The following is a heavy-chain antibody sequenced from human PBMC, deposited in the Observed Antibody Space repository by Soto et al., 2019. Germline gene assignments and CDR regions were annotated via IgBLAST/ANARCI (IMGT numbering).Heavy chain of an antibody. Sequence: GGSLRLSCAASGFTFSGSAMHWVRQASGKGLEWVGRIRSKANSYATAYAASVKGRFTISRDDSKNTAYLQMNSLKTEDTAVYYCTSLTTVTTGYYYYYMDVWGKGTTVTVSS. D-gene: IGHD4-17*01. CDR3: TSLTTVTTGYYYYYMDV. CDR1: GFTFSGSA. CDR2: IRSKANSYAT. V-gene: IGHV3-73*01. J-gene: IGHJ6*03.